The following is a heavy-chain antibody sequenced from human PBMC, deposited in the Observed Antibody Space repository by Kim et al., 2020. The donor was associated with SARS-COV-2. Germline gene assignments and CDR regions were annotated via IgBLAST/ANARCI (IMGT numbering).Heavy chain of an antibody. J-gene: IGHJ6*02. V-gene: IGHV3-30*04. CDR3: AREAVARFGRPSLMSPGQRMDV. CDR2: ISYDGSNK. Sequence: GGSLRLSCAASGFTFSSYAMHWVRQAPGKGLEWVAVISYDGSNKYYADSVKGRFTISRDNSKNTLYLQMNSLRAEDTAVYYCAREAVARFGRPSLMSPGQRMDVWGQGTTVTVSS. D-gene: IGHD6-19*01. CDR1: GFTFSSYA.